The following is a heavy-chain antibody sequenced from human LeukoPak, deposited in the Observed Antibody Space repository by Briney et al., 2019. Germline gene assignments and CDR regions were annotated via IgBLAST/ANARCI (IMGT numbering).Heavy chain of an antibody. J-gene: IGHJ4*02. CDR3: ATSSEMATPSSYFDY. Sequence: SVKVSCKASGGTFSSYVISWVRQAPGQGLEWMGRIIPILGITNYAQKFQGRVTITADKPTNTIADKPTNTVYMELSSLRSEDTAVYYCATSSEMATPSSYFDYWGQGTLVTVSS. CDR1: GGTFSSYV. V-gene: IGHV1-69*04. CDR2: IIPILGIT. D-gene: IGHD5-24*01.